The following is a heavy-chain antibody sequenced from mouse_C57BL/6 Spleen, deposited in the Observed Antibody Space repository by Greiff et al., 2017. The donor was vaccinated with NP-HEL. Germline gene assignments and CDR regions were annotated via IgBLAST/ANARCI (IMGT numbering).Heavy chain of an antibody. CDR2: ISDGGSYT. D-gene: IGHD1-2*01. J-gene: IGHJ2*01. Sequence: EVKLVESGGGLVKPGGSLKLSCAASGFTFSSYAMSWVRQTPEKRLEWVATISDGGSYTYYPDNVKGRFTISRDNAKNNLYLQMSHLKSEDTAMYYCESESLLRYYFDYWGQGTTLTVSS. V-gene: IGHV5-4*03. CDR1: GFTFSSYA. CDR3: ESESLLRYYFDY.